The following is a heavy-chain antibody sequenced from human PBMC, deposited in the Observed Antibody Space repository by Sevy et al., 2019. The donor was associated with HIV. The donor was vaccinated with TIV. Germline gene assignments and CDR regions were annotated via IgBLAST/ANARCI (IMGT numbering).Heavy chain of an antibody. CDR2: ITNGGSTI. V-gene: IGHV3-48*03. J-gene: IGHJ4*02. CDR3: ARDLPASATTVPHYDY. CDR1: GFTFSSYE. D-gene: IGHD4-17*01. Sequence: GGSLRLSCTASGFTFSSYEMNWVRQAPGKGLEWVSSITNGGSTIHYSDSVKGRFTISRDNAKNSLYLQMNNLRAEDTAVYYCARDLPASATTVPHYDYWGRGTLVTVSS.